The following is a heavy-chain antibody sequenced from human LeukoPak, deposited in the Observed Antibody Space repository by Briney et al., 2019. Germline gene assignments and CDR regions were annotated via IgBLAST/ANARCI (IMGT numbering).Heavy chain of an antibody. D-gene: IGHD2-21*02. CDR3: ARRGDCGGDCYSDY. CDR2: IYYSGST. J-gene: IGHJ4*02. CDR1: GGSISSGGYY. V-gene: IGHV4-39*01. Sequence: PPETLSLTCTVSGGSISSGGYYWSWIRQHPGKGLEWIGSIYYSGSTYYNPSLKSRVTISVDTSKNQFSLKLSSVTAADTAVYYCARRGDCGGDCYSDYWGQGTLVTVSS.